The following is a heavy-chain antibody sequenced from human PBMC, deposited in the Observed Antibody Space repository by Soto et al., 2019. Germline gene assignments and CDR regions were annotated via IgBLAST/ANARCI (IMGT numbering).Heavy chain of an antibody. J-gene: IGHJ6*02. Sequence: RLSCAASLFICAIYGMPWVRPAPGKGLEWVALITYEGSNKYYADAVKGRFTISRDNVENMVSLQLDGLRGEDTAVYYCAKARGANNWANYYGLDVWGQGTTVPVSS. CDR2: ITYEGSNK. CDR1: LFICAIYG. CDR3: AKARGANNWANYYGLDV. D-gene: IGHD1-1*01. V-gene: IGHV3-30*18.